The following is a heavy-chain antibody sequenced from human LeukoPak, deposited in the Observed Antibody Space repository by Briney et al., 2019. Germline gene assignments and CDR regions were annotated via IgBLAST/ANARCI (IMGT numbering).Heavy chain of an antibody. J-gene: IGHJ2*01. V-gene: IGHV4-34*01. CDR1: GGSFSGYY. D-gene: IGHD5-18*01. CDR2: INHSGST. Sequence: SETLSLTCAVYGGSFSGYYWSWIRQPPGKGLEWIGEINHSGSTNYNPSLKSRVTISGDTSKNQFSLKLSSVTAADTAVYYCAGDTSMVTSWYFDLWGRGTLVTVSS. CDR3: AGDTSMVTSWYFDL.